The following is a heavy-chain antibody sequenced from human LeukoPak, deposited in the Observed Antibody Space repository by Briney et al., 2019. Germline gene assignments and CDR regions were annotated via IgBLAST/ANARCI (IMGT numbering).Heavy chain of an antibody. CDR2: IYYSGST. D-gene: IGHD1-1*01. CDR3: AREGTATFLFDY. CDR1: GGSISSHY. V-gene: IGHV4-59*11. J-gene: IGHJ4*02. Sequence: SETLSLTCTVSGGSISSHYWSWIRQPPGKGLEWIGYIYYSGSTNYNPSLKSRVTISVDTSKNQFSLKLSSVTAADTAVYYCAREGTATFLFDYRGQGTLVTVSS.